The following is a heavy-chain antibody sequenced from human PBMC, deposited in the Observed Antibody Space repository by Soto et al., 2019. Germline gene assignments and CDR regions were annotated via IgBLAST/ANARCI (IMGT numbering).Heavy chain of an antibody. CDR3: AREYGSGSYSDY. D-gene: IGHD3-10*01. CDR1: GYSFTSYG. V-gene: IGHV1-18*01. CDR2: ISAYNGNT. J-gene: IGHJ4*02. Sequence: GESLKISCKGSGYSFTSYGISWVRQAPGQGLEWMGWISAYNGNTNYVQKLQGRVTMTTDTSTSTAYMELRSLRSDDTAVYYCAREYGSGSYSDYWGQGTLVTVSS.